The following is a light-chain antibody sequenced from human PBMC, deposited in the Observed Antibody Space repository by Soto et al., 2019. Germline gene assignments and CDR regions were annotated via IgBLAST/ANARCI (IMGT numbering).Light chain of an antibody. CDR3: QQRTNWPPWT. J-gene: IGKJ1*01. Sequence: EIVLTQSPGTLSFSPRARATLSCRACQSVSSSYLAWYQQKPGQAPRLLIYGASRRATGIPDRFSGNASGTEYTLPISGLEPEDFASYYCQQRTNWPPWTFGQGTKVDIK. V-gene: IGKV3D-20*02. CDR1: QSVSSSY. CDR2: GAS.